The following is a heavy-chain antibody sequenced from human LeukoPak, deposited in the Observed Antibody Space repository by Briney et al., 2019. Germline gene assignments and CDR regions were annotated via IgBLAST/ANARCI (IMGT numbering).Heavy chain of an antibody. CDR2: ISGSGGST. CDR1: GFTFSSYA. V-gene: IGHV3-23*01. J-gene: IGHJ3*02. D-gene: IGHD3-22*01. CDR3: AKDRTSNGYYHDAFDI. Sequence: GGSLRLSCAASGFTFSSYAMSWVRQAPGKGLEWVSVISGSGGSTYYADSVKGRFTISRDNSKDTLYLQMNSLRAEDTAVYYCAKDRTSNGYYHDAFDIWGQGTMVTVSS.